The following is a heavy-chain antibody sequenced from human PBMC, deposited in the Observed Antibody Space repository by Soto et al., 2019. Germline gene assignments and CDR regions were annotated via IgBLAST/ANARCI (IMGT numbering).Heavy chain of an antibody. CDR2: ISGYNDKK. CDR1: GYMFNSYG. CDR3: ARDETYTSGWYFEY. J-gene: IGHJ4*02. D-gene: IGHD6-19*01. V-gene: IGHV1-18*01. Sequence: QVQLVQSGTEMKKAGASVKVSCKTSGYMFNSYGMSWVRQAPGQGLEWLGWISGYNDKKEYAQNFQRRVTSTTATATATVYMELRGLKADDTAVYYCARDETYTSGWYFEYWGQGTLVTVPS.